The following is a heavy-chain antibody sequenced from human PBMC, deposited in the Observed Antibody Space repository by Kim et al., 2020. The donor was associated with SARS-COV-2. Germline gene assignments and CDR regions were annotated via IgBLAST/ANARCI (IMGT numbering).Heavy chain of an antibody. V-gene: IGHV6-1*01. Sequence: YAVSVKSRITINPDTSKNQFSLQLNSVTPEDTAVYYCARDTLEWLLVFDYWGQGTLVTVSS. D-gene: IGHD3-3*01. CDR3: ARDTLEWLLVFDY. J-gene: IGHJ4*02.